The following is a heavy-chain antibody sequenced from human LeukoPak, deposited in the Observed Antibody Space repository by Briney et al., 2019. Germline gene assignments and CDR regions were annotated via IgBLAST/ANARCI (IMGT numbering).Heavy chain of an antibody. J-gene: IGHJ4*02. CDR3: ATPLDYYDSSGYHQGGD. CDR2: IKEDGTNK. V-gene: IGHV3-7*03. CDR1: GFTFSSYS. Sequence: GGSLRLSCAASGFTFSSYSMNWVRQAPGKGLEWVANIKEDGTNKNYVDSVKGRFTISRDNAKNSLYLQMNSLRAEDTAVYYCATPLDYYDSSGYHQGGDWGQGTLVTVSS. D-gene: IGHD3-22*01.